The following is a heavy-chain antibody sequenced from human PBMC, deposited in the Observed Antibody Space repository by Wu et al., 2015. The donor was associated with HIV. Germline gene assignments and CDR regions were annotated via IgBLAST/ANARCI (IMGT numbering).Heavy chain of an antibody. Sequence: QVQLVQSGAEVKKPGASVKVSCKASGYTFTSYYMHWVRQAPGQGLEWMGIINPSGGSTSYAQKFQGRVTITANESTTTVYMELNSLRSEDTAVYYCARDFRQQEVWFDPRADGTRSTV. V-gene: IGHV1-46*01. CDR3: ARDFRQQEVWFDP. CDR1: GYTFTSYY. J-gene: IGHJ5*02. CDR2: INPSGGST. D-gene: IGHD6-13*01.